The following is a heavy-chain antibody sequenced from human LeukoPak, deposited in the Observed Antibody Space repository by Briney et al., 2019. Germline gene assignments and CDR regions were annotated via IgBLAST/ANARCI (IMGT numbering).Heavy chain of an antibody. J-gene: IGHJ1*01. CDR3: AKDAQRGFDYSNSLQN. Sequence: GGSLRLSCAASGFTFSHYGMHWVRQTPGAGLEGVAVIWSDGSDKYYAKSVKGRFTISRDNSKNSLFLQMNSLRAEDTAVYSCAKDAQRGFDYSNSLQNWGQGILVTVSS. D-gene: IGHD4-11*01. V-gene: IGHV3-33*06. CDR1: GFTFSHYG. CDR2: IWSDGSDK.